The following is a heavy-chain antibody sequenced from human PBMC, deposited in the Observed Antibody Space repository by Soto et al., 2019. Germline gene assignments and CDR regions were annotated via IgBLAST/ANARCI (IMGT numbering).Heavy chain of an antibody. J-gene: IGHJ4*02. V-gene: IGHV4-39*07. Sequence: SETLSLTCTASGGSISSSSYFWGWIRQPPGKGLEWIGSMYYSGTTYYNPSLKSRVTISVDTSKNQFSLKLSSVTAADTAIYYCARSNGYYFDYWGQGTLVT. CDR3: ARSNGYYFDY. CDR1: GGSISSSSYF. D-gene: IGHD2-8*01. CDR2: MYYSGTT.